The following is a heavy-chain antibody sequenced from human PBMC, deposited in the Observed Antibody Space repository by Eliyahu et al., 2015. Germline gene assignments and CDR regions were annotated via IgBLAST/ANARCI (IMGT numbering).Heavy chain of an antibody. CDR3: AVGYSGSYFVY. CDR1: XFTFSSYG. Sequence: QVQLVESGGGVVQPGRSLRLSCAASXFTFSSYGMHWVRQAPGKGLEWVAXISYDGSNKYYADSVKGRFTISRDNSKNTLYLQMNSLRAEDTAVYYCAVGYSGSYFVYWGQGTLVTVSS. J-gene: IGHJ4*02. V-gene: IGHV3-30*03. D-gene: IGHD1-26*01. CDR2: ISYDGSNK.